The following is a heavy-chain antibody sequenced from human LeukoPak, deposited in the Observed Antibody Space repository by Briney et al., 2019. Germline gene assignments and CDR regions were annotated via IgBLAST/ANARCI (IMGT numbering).Heavy chain of an antibody. CDR2: IYPGDSDT. D-gene: IGHD2-21*02. CDR3: ARHETYCGGDCYSPAHFDY. CDR1: GYSFTSYW. V-gene: IGHV5-51*01. J-gene: IGHJ4*02. Sequence: GESLKISCKGSGYSFTSYWIGWVRQMPGKGLEWMGIIYPGDSDTRYSPSFQGQVTISADKSISTAYLQWSSLKASDTAMYYCARHETYCGGDCYSPAHFDYWGQGTLATVSS.